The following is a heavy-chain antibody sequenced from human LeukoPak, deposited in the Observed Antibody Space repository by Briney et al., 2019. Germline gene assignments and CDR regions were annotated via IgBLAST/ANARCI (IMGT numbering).Heavy chain of an antibody. CDR3: TRDLAAVPGPRMDV. J-gene: IGHJ6*02. Sequence: GGSPRLSCAASGFSFSSYYMSWVRQAPGKGLEWVALINPDGNERYYVDSVKGRFTISRDNARNSPYLQMDSLRDDDTAMYFCTRDLAAVPGPRMDVWGQGTTVTVSS. CDR2: INPDGNER. D-gene: IGHD6-19*01. CDR1: GFSFSSYY. V-gene: IGHV3-7*03.